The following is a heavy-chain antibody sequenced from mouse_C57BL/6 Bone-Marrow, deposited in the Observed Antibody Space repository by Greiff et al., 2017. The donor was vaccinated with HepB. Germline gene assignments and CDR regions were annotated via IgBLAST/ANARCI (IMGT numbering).Heavy chain of an antibody. CDR1: GFNIKDYY. D-gene: IGHD1-1*01. CDR2: IDPEDGDT. V-gene: IGHV14-2*01. CDR3: ARDPLYGSSYGWYFDV. Sequence: EVQLQQSGAELVKPGASVKLSCTASGFNIKDYYMHWVKQRTEQGLEWIGRIDPEDGDTKYAPKFQGKATITADTSSNTAYLQLSSLTSEDTAVYYCARDPLYGSSYGWYFDVWGTGTTVTVSS. J-gene: IGHJ1*03.